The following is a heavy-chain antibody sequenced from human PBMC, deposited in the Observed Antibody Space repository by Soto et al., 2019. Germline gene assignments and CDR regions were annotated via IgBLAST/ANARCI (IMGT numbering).Heavy chain of an antibody. J-gene: IGHJ3*02. V-gene: IGHV3-48*03. CDR2: ISTTVTTI. Sequence: PGGSLRLSCAASGFTFSRCEMNWVRQAPGKGLERISYISTTVTTIQYADSVKGRFTISRDNAKASLYLQMTSLRADDTAVYYCAREAYGTDKGDICGQGTMVTVSS. CDR1: GFTFSRCE. D-gene: IGHD4-17*01. CDR3: AREAYGTDKGDI.